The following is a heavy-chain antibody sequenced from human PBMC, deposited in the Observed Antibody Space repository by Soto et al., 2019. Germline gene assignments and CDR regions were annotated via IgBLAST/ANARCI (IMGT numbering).Heavy chain of an antibody. V-gene: IGHV3-7*01. D-gene: IGHD3-10*01. CDR2: IKQDGSEK. Sequence: GGSPRLSCAASGFTFSSYWMSWVGQGPGKGLEWVANIKQDGSEKYYVDSVKGRFTISRDNAKNSLYLQMNSLRAEDTAVYYCARDVTYYGSGNDAFDIWGQGTMVTVSS. CDR3: ARDVTYYGSGNDAFDI. J-gene: IGHJ3*02. CDR1: GFTFSSYW.